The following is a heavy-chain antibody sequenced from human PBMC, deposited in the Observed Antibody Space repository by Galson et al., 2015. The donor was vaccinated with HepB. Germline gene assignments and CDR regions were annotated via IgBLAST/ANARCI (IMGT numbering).Heavy chain of an antibody. V-gene: IGHV3-21*06. J-gene: IGHJ4*02. D-gene: IGHD2-8*01. CDR3: ARVRPYCANGLCYLGY. CDR1: GFTFSSYS. CDR2: IISSSSYI. Sequence: SLRLSCAASGFTFSSYSMNWVRQAPGRGLEWVSSIISSSSYIYYADSVRGRFTISRDNAKNSLYLQMNSLRAEDTAVYYCARVRPYCANGLCYLGYWGQGTLVTVSS.